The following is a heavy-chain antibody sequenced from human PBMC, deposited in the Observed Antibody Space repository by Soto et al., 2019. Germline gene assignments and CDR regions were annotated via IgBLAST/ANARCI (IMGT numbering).Heavy chain of an antibody. V-gene: IGHV1-69*13. CDR2: IIPIFGTA. CDR1: GGTFSSYA. Sequence: SVKVSCKASGGTFSSYAISWVRQAPGQGLGWMGGIIPIFGTANYAQKFQGRVTITADESTSTAYMELSSLRSEDTAVYYCARDENIVVVGARWFDPWGQGTLVTVSS. D-gene: IGHD2-2*01. J-gene: IGHJ5*02. CDR3: ARDENIVVVGARWFDP.